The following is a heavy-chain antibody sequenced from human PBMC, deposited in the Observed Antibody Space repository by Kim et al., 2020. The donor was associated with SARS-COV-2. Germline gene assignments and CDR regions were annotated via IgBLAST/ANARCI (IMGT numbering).Heavy chain of an antibody. CDR3: AREAHMWELGYYYGMDV. CDR2: MNPNSGNT. D-gene: IGHD1-26*01. CDR1: GYTFTSYD. V-gene: IGHV1-8*01. J-gene: IGHJ6*02. Sequence: ASVKVSCKASGYTFTSYDINWVRQATGQGLEWMGWMNPNSGNTGYAQKFQGRVTMTRNTSISTAYMELSSLRSEDTAVYYCAREAHMWELGYYYGMDVWGQGTTVTVSS.